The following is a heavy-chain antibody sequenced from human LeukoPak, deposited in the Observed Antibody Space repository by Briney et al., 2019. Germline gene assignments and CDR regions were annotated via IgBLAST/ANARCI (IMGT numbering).Heavy chain of an antibody. CDR3: AKDPYYYDSSGYYYPTFFDY. CDR1: GFTFSSYA. J-gene: IGHJ4*02. V-gene: IGHV3-23*01. D-gene: IGHD3-22*01. CDR2: ISGSGGST. Sequence: PGGSLRLSCAASGFTFSSYATSWVRQAPGKGLEWVSAISGSGGSTYYADSVKGRFTISRDNSKNTLYLQMNSLRAEDTAVYYCAKDPYYYDSSGYYYPTFFDYWGQGTLVTVSS.